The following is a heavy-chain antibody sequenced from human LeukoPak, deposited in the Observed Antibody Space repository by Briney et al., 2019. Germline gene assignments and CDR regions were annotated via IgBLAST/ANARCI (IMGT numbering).Heavy chain of an antibody. Sequence: PGGSLRLSCAASGFTFSSYSMNWVRQAPGKGLEWVSYISRSSSTIYYADSVKGRFTISRDNAKNSLYLQMNSLRAEDTAVYYCARVPNYYGSGIDYWGQGTLVTVSS. J-gene: IGHJ4*02. CDR3: ARVPNYYGSGIDY. V-gene: IGHV3-48*01. CDR1: GFTFSSYS. D-gene: IGHD3-10*01. CDR2: ISRSSSTI.